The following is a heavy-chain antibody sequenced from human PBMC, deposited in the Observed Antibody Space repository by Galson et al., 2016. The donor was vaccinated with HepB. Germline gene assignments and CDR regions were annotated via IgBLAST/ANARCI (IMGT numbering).Heavy chain of an antibody. CDR3: ARRHYFDFWNTAYAERNVWLDP. CDR2: VNDSGTT. Sequence: SETLSLTCAVHGGSLSGPYWSWIRQAPGKGLEWIGEVNDSGTTKVTPSLKSRVTMSADTSRNQFSLELRSATAADTAVYFCARRHYFDFWNTAYAERNVWLDPWGPGVLVTVSS. V-gene: IGHV4-34*01. D-gene: IGHD3-3*01. J-gene: IGHJ5*02. CDR1: GGSLSGPY.